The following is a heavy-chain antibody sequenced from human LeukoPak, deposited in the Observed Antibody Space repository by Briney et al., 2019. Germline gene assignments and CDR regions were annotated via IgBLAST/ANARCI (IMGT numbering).Heavy chain of an antibody. V-gene: IGHV3-53*01. Sequence: GGSLRLSCAASGFTVGSTYMSWVRQTPGKGLEWVSVIYSGGKVYYIDSVKGRFTISRDTSKNTVYLQMNSLRAEDTAVYYCATPLDYYDTSGYHQGGDWGQGTLVTVSS. CDR3: ATPLDYYDTSGYHQGGD. J-gene: IGHJ4*02. CDR2: IYSGGKV. D-gene: IGHD3-22*01. CDR1: GFTVGSTY.